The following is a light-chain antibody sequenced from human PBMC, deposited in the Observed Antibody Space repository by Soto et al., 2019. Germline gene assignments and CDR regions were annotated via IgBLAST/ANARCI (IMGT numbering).Light chain of an antibody. CDR1: QSVSSY. CDR2: DAS. J-gene: IGKJ4*01. V-gene: IGKV3-11*01. Sequence: EIVLTQSPATLSLSPGERATLSCRASQSVSSYLAWYQQKPGQAPRLLIYDASNRATGIPDRFSGGGSGTDFTLTISRLAPEDFALYYCQQRNTRPPLTFGGGTKVDIK. CDR3: QQRNTRPPLT.